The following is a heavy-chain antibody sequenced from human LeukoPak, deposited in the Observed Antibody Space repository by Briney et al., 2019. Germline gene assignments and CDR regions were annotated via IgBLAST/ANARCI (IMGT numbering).Heavy chain of an antibody. Sequence: ASVKVSCKASGYTFTGYYMHWVRQAPGQGLEWMGWINPNSGGTNYAQKFQGRVTMTRDTSISTAYMELSRLRSDDTAVYYCARASYDSSGEAFDIWGQGTMVTVSS. V-gene: IGHV1-2*02. CDR3: ARASYDSSGEAFDI. CDR1: GYTFTGYY. CDR2: INPNSGGT. D-gene: IGHD3-22*01. J-gene: IGHJ3*02.